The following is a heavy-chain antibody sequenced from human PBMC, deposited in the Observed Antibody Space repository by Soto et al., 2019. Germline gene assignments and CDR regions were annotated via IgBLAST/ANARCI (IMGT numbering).Heavy chain of an antibody. D-gene: IGHD6-6*01. CDR1: GDSVNSAY. J-gene: IGHJ4*02. V-gene: IGHV4-31*03. CDR2: IHHTGKT. Sequence: QVQLQEMGPGLVKPSQTLTITCTVSGDSVNSAYWSWIRQLPGKGLEWMGNIHHTGKTFYNPSLKSRVAISIDTSKPLFSLKMRSITAADTAVYYCARNDAYNSSFFDSWGQGTMVTVSS. CDR3: ARNDAYNSSFFDS.